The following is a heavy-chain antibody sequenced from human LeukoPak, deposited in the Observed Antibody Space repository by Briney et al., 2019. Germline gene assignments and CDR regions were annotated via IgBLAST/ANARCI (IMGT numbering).Heavy chain of an antibody. CDR3: ARGHAVTTTWDYYYYMDV. CDR1: GFTFSSYS. D-gene: IGHD4-11*01. J-gene: IGHJ6*03. V-gene: IGHV3-48*01. CDR2: ISSSSSTI. Sequence: QPGGSLRLSCAASGFTFSSYSMNWVRQAPGKGLEWVSYISSSSSTIYYADSVKGRFTISRDNAKNSLYLQMNSLRAEDTAVYYCARGHAVTTTWDYYYYMDVWGKGTTVTVSS.